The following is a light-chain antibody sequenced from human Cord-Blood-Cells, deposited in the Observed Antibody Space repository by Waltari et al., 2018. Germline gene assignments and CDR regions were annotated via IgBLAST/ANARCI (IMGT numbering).Light chain of an antibody. CDR3: CSYAGSYPWV. J-gene: IGLJ3*02. CDR2: AVI. CDR1: SSDVGGYNY. Sequence: QSALTQPRSVSGSPGQSVTISCTGTSSDVGGYNYVSWYQQHPGKAPKLMIYAVIKRPSGVPDRFCGSKSGTTASLTISGLQAEDEADYYCCSYAGSYPWVFGGGTKLTVL. V-gene: IGLV2-11*01.